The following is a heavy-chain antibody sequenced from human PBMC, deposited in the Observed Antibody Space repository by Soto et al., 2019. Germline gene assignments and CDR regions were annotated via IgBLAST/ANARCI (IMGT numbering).Heavy chain of an antibody. Sequence: GGSLRLSCAASGFTFRSYSMNWVRQAPGKGLEWVSYISISGTAIYYADSVKGRFTISRDNAKNSLYLQMNSLRAEDTAVYYCAGEKVGASYFDYWGQGALVTVSS. V-gene: IGHV3-48*04. J-gene: IGHJ4*02. CDR2: ISISGTAI. CDR3: AGEKVGASYFDY. D-gene: IGHD1-26*01. CDR1: GFTFRSYS.